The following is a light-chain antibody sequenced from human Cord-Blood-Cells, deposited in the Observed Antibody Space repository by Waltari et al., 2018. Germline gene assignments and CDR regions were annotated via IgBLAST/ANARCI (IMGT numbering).Light chain of an antibody. CDR3: QQYNSFWT. Sequence: IQIPQTPSTLHPAVGDRGNITCRASQSISSWLAWYQQKPGKAPKLLIYDASSLESGVPSRFSGSGSGTEFTLTISSLQPDDFATYYCQQYNSFWTFGQGTKVEIK. CDR2: DAS. CDR1: QSISSW. V-gene: IGKV1-5*01. J-gene: IGKJ1*01.